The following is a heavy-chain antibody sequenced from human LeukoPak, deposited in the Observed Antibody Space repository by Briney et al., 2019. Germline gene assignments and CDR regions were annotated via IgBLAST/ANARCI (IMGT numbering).Heavy chain of an antibody. Sequence: SETLSLTCTVSRGSISSSSYFWGWIRQPPGKGLEWIGTINYSRSPYYNPSLGSRVTISLDTSKNQFSLKLSSVTAADTAMYYCAREKIGTGTILGKDYYYMDVWGKGTTVTVSS. J-gene: IGHJ6*03. CDR1: RGSISSSSYF. CDR2: INYSRSP. D-gene: IGHD1-1*01. V-gene: IGHV4-39*07. CDR3: AREKIGTGTILGKDYYYMDV.